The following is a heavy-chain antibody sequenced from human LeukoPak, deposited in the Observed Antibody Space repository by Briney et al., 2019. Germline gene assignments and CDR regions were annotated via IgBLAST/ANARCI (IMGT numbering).Heavy chain of an antibody. CDR1: GFTFSNSC. CDR2: IRQDGSEE. D-gene: IGHD3-3*01. J-gene: IGHJ4*02. CDR3: ARDRSIPGVVTLDY. V-gene: IGHV3-7*01. Sequence: GSLRLSCAASGFTFSNSCMTWVRQAPGKGLEWVANIRQDGSEETYVDSVRGRFTISRDNAKNSLYLQMNTLRAEDTAMYYCARDRSIPGVVTLDYWGQGALVTVSS.